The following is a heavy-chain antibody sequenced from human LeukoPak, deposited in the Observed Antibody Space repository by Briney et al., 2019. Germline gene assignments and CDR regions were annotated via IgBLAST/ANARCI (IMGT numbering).Heavy chain of an antibody. V-gene: IGHV3-23*01. D-gene: IGHD1-1*01. Sequence: GGSLRLSCAASGFTVSSNYMSWVRQAPGKGLEWVSSISESGGGTYYTESVKGRFTISRDSSKNTVYLLMNSLRAEDTAVYFCARKGGNVSPGNYFDYWGQGSLVTVSS. CDR2: ISESGGGT. CDR3: ARKGGNVSPGNYFDY. J-gene: IGHJ4*02. CDR1: GFTVSSNY.